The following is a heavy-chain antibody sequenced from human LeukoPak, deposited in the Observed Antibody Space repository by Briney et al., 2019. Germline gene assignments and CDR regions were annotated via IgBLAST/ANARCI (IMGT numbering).Heavy chain of an antibody. CDR1: GGSFSGYY. CDR2: INHSGST. J-gene: IGHJ6*03. V-gene: IGHV4-34*01. CDR3: ARVDIVVVPAAMGYYYYIDV. Sequence: SDTLSLTCAVYGGSFSGYYWSWIRQPPGKGLEWIGEINHSGSTNYNPSLKSRVTISVDTSKNQFSLKRSSVTAADTAVYYCARVDIVVVPAAMGYYYYIDVWGKGTTVTVSS. D-gene: IGHD2-2*03.